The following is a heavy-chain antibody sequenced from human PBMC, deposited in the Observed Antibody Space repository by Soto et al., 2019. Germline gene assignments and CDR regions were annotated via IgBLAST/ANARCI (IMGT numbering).Heavy chain of an antibody. CDR1: GYTFTSYY. J-gene: IGHJ4*02. CDR3: ARDTTGRGRKDI. V-gene: IGHV1-46*01. CDR2: INPSGGST. Sequence: ASVKDSCKASGYTFTSYYMHWVRQAPGQGLEWMGIINPSGGSTSYAQKFQGRVTMTRDTSTSTVYMELSSLRSEDTAVYYCARDTTGRGRKDIXGQGTLVTVSS. D-gene: IGHD2-15*01.